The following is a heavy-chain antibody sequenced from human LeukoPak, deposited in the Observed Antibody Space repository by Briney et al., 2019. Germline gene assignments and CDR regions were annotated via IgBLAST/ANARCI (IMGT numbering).Heavy chain of an antibody. D-gene: IGHD6-6*01. J-gene: IGHJ4*01. CDR3: ARNPSRRPIDY. CDR2: IGPGDDT. V-gene: IGHV3-23*01. CDR1: GFTFSSYA. Sequence: GGSLRLSCAASGFTFSSYAMSWVRQAPRKGLEWVSVIGPGDDTHYADSVKGRFSISRDNSKSTLFLQMNSLRAEDTAVYYCARNPSRRPIDYWGQGTLVTVSS.